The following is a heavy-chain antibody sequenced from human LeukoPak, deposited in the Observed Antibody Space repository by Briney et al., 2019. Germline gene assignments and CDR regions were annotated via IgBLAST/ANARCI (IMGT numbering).Heavy chain of an antibody. Sequence: GGSLRLSCAASGFTVSSNYMSWVRQAPGKGLEWVSVIYSGGSTYYADSVKGRFTISRDNSKNTLYLQMNSLRAEDTAVYYCARDTREYSSSPYFDYWGQGTLVTVSS. V-gene: IGHV3-53*01. D-gene: IGHD6-6*01. CDR2: IYSGGST. CDR3: ARDTREYSSSPYFDY. CDR1: GFTVSSNY. J-gene: IGHJ4*02.